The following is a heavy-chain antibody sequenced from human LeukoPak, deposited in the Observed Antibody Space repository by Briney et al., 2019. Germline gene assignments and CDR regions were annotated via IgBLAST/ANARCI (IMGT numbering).Heavy chain of an antibody. CDR3: AGTMIEEGKYYFDY. V-gene: IGHV4-4*07. D-gene: IGHD3-22*01. Sequence: SETLSLTCTVSGGSISSYYWSWIRQPAGKGLEWIGRIYTSGSTNYNPSLKSRVTMSVDTSKNQFSLKLSSVTAADTAVYYCAGTMIEEGKYYFDYWGQGTLVTVSS. J-gene: IGHJ4*02. CDR1: GGSISSYY. CDR2: IYTSGST.